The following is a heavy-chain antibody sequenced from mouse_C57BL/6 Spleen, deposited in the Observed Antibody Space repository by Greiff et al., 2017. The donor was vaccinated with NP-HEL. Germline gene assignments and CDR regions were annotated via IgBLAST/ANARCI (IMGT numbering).Heavy chain of an antibody. CDR1: GYTFTSYG. D-gene: IGHD2-2*01. J-gene: IGHJ4*01. CDR2: IYPRSGNT. V-gene: IGHV1-81*01. CDR3: ARRGFYGYDNAMDY. Sequence: QVQLQQSGAELARPGASVKLSCKASGYTFTSYGISWVKQRTGQGLEWIGEIYPRSGNTYYNEKFKGKATLTADKSSSTAYMELRSLTSEDSAVYFCARRGFYGYDNAMDYWGQGTSVTVSS.